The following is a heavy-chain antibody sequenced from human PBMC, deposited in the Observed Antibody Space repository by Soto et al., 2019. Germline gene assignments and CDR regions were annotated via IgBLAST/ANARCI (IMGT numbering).Heavy chain of an antibody. CDR2: IYSGGST. J-gene: IGHJ6*02. Sequence: PGGSLRLSCAASGFTVSSNYMSWVRQAPGKGLEWVSVIYSGGSTYYADSVKGRFTISRDNSKNTLYLQMNSLRAEDTAVYYCAREVYSYGPYYYYYGMDVWGQGTTVTVSS. V-gene: IGHV3-53*01. CDR3: AREVYSYGPYYYYYGMDV. CDR1: GFTVSSNY. D-gene: IGHD5-18*01.